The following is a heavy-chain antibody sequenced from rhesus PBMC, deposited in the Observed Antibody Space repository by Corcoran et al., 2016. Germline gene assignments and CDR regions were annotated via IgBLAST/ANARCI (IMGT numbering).Heavy chain of an antibody. D-gene: IGHD1-44*02. Sequence: QVQLQESGPGLVKPSETLSLTCAVSGGSISSSNWWSWIRQPPGKGLEWIGYISGSSGSTYYNPSLKSRVPISTGTSKNQCSLKLSSVTAADTAVYYCARRRVGATFDYWGQGVLVTVSS. CDR1: GGSISSSNW. CDR2: ISGSSGST. V-gene: IGHV4-65*01. J-gene: IGHJ4*01. CDR3: ARRRVGATFDY.